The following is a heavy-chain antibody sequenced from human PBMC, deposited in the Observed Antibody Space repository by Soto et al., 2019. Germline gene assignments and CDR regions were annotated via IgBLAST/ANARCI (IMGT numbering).Heavy chain of an antibody. Sequence: WGSLRLSCAAAGFAFIDHYIILIRQAPGKWLEWVSYITPTNGDTDYADSVKGRFTISRDNARNSLYLQMNSLRAEDTAVYYCTRGHHSMDVWGPGTAVTVSS. V-gene: IGHV3-11*06. CDR2: ITPTNGDT. CDR3: TRGHHSMDV. CDR1: GFAFIDHY. J-gene: IGHJ6*02.